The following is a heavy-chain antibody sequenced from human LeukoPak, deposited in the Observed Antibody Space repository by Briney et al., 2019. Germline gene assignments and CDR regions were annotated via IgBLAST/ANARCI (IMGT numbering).Heavy chain of an antibody. Sequence: GGSLRLSCAASGFTFSNYWMSWVRQTPGKGLEWVANIKPDGSEKFYVDSVKGRFTISRDNAKNSLYLQMSSLRVEDTAVYYCARVRDGNSSGYSLDYWGQGTLVTVSS. CDR2: IKPDGSEK. CDR3: ARVRDGNSSGYSLDY. J-gene: IGHJ4*02. CDR1: GFTFSNYW. V-gene: IGHV3-7*03. D-gene: IGHD3-22*01.